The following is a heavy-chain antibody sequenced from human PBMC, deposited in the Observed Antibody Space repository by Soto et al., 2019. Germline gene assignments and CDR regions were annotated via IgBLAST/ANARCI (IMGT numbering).Heavy chain of an antibody. V-gene: IGHV3-11*06. Sequence: GGSLRLSCAASGFTFSDYYMSWIRQAPGKGLEWVSYISSSSCYTNYADSVKGRFTISRDNAKNSLYLQMNSLRAEDTAVYYCARDFSPYYYDSSGYCDYWGQGTLVTVSS. J-gene: IGHJ4*02. CDR3: ARDFSPYYYDSSGYCDY. CDR2: ISSSSCYT. D-gene: IGHD3-22*01. CDR1: GFTFSDYY.